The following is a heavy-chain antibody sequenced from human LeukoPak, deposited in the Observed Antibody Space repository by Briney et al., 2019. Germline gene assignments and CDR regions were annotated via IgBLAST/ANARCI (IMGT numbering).Heavy chain of an antibody. V-gene: IGHV3-23*01. CDR3: AKQGTGGGWGAFDI. Sequence: GGSLRLSCAASGFTFSSYGMSWVRQTPGKGLDWVSAIIGNGENTYYANSVKGRFPISRDNSKNTLYLQMNSLRAEGTAVYYCAKQGTGGGWGAFDIWGQGTMVTVSS. CDR1: GFTFSSYG. D-gene: IGHD3-16*01. CDR2: IIGNGENT. J-gene: IGHJ3*02.